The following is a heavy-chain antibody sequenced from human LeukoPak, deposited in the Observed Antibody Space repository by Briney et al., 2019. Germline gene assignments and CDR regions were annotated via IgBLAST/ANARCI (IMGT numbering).Heavy chain of an antibody. CDR2: MNPKSGDT. J-gene: IGHJ6*03. Sequence: ASVTVSCKASRSTFKTYDIIWVRQASGQGLEWMGWMNPKSGDTVSAETFQARVTMTRNISMNTAYMELSNLKSEDTAIYYCARGVLGYYYYYMDLWGEGTTVTVSS. CDR3: ARGVLGYYYYYMDL. V-gene: IGHV1-8*01. D-gene: IGHD2-8*02. CDR1: RSTFKTYD.